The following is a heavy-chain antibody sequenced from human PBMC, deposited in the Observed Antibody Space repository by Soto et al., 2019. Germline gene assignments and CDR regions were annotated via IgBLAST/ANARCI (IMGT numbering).Heavy chain of an antibody. J-gene: IGHJ3*02. D-gene: IGHD2-8*01. Sequence: QVQLQESGPGLVKPSQTLSLTCTVSGGSISSGGYYWSWIRQHPGKGLEWIGYIYYSGSTNYNPSLKSRVTISVDTSKNQFSLKLSSVTAADTAVYYCARDQGYCTNGVCYLGLAFDIWGQGTMVTVSS. V-gene: IGHV4-31*03. CDR2: IYYSGST. CDR1: GGSISSGGYY. CDR3: ARDQGYCTNGVCYLGLAFDI.